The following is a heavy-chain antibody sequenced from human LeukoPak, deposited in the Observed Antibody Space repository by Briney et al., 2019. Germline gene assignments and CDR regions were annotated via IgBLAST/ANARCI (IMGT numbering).Heavy chain of an antibody. CDR1: GYSFTSYW. J-gene: IGHJ4*02. CDR2: IYPGDSDT. CDR3: ARRKYYYDSGGYSPVYFDY. Sequence: GESLKISCKGSGYSFTSYWIGWVRQMPGKGLEWMGIIYPGDSDTRYSPSFQGQVTISADKSISTAYLQWSSLKASDTAMYYCARRKYYYDSGGYSPVYFDYWGQGTLVTVSS. V-gene: IGHV5-51*01. D-gene: IGHD3-22*01.